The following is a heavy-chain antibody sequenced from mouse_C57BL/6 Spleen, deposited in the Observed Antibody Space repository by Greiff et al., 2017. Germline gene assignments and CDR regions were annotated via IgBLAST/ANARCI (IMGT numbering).Heavy chain of an antibody. V-gene: IGHV1-42*01. CDR3: ARHGTFYAMDY. Sequence: VQLKQSGPELVKPGASVKISCKASGYSFTGYYMNWVKQSPEKSLEWIGEINPSTGGTTYNQKFKAKATLTVDKSSSTAYMQLKSLTSEDSAVYYCARHGTFYAMDYWGQGTSVTVSS. CDR2: INPSTGGT. CDR1: GYSFTGYY. J-gene: IGHJ4*01.